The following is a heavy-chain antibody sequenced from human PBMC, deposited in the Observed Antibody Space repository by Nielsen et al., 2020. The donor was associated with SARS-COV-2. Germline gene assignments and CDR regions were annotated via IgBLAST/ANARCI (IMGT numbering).Heavy chain of an antibody. V-gene: IGHV3-74*01. J-gene: IGHJ4*02. CDR3: VRVRDDGHYYDTGPFDY. CDR1: GFIFSDYN. D-gene: IGHD3-22*01. CDR2: MNADGSRS. Sequence: GESLKISCVGSGFIFSDYNMNWVRQAPGKGLMWVSRMNADGSRSAYAESVKGRFIIARDNARDTLSLQMNSLSVEDTAMYYCVRVRDDGHYYDTGPFDYWGQGALVTVSS.